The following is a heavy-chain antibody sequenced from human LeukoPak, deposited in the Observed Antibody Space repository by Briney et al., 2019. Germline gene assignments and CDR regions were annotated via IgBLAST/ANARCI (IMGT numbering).Heavy chain of an antibody. CDR3: ARDSPDCGSTTCYKDWFDP. D-gene: IGHD2-2*02. CDR2: IFISGGT. Sequence: SETLSLTCTVSGDSITSGSYYWSWIRQPAGKGLEWIGRIFISGGTNYNPSLRSRVTISVDTSKNHFSLKLSSVTAADTAVYYCARDSPDCGSTTCYKDWFDPWGQGTLVTVSS. V-gene: IGHV4-61*02. J-gene: IGHJ5*02. CDR1: GDSITSGSYY.